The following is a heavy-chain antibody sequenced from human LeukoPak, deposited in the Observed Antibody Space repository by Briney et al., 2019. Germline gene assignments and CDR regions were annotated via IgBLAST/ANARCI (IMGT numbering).Heavy chain of an antibody. D-gene: IGHD3-10*01. J-gene: IGHJ4*02. CDR1: GYSISSGYY. CDR2: IYHSGST. CDR3: ARASVWKTAFYYYGSWSPHYFDY. Sequence: SETLSLTCAVSGYSISSGYYWGWIRQPPGKGLEWIGSIYHSGSTYYNPSLKSRVTISVGTAKNQFSLKLSSVTAADAAVYYGARASVWKTAFYYYGSWSPHYFDYWGQGTLVTVPS. V-gene: IGHV4-38-2*01.